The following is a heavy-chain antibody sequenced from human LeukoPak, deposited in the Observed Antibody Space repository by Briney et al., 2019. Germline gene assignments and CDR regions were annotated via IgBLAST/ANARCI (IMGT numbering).Heavy chain of an antibody. Sequence: PGGSLRLSCAASGFTFSNYEINWVRQAPGRGLEWISYISGSGTSIYHANSVKGRFTISRDNAKNSVYLQMNSLRAEDTAVYYCARDGGTDLKTVDAFDIWGQGTMVTVSS. J-gene: IGHJ3*02. CDR1: GFTFSNYE. D-gene: IGHD1-26*01. CDR2: ISGSGTSI. CDR3: ARDGGTDLKTVDAFDI. V-gene: IGHV3-48*03.